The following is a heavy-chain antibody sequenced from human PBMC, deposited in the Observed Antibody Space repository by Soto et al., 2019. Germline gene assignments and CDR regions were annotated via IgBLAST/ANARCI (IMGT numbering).Heavy chain of an antibody. J-gene: IGHJ5*02. D-gene: IGHD3-10*02. CDR2: IWDDGSKK. CDR1: GFAFSSHG. CDR3: GRTGGGDYVWYLDP. V-gene: IGHV3-33*01. Sequence: QVRLVESGGGVVQPGGSLRLSCAASGFAFSSHGMHWARQAPGKGLEWVAVIWDDGSKKYYADSVKGRFTISRDDSKNTVYLKRNSVKVDDTAVYHCGRTGGGDYVWYLDPWGQGTQVIVSS.